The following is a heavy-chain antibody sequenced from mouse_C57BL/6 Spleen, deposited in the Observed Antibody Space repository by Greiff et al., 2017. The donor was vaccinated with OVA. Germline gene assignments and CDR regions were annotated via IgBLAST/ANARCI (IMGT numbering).Heavy chain of an antibody. V-gene: IGHV1-59*01. D-gene: IGHD2-1*01. CDR2: IDPSDSYT. CDR1: GYTFTSYW. J-gene: IGHJ4*01. CDR3: ARGELYYGNYIYAMDY. Sequence: QVQLKQSGAELVRPGTSVKLSCKASGYTFTSYWMHWVKQRPGQGLEWIGVIDPSDSYTNYNQKFKGKATLTVDTSSSTAYMQLSSLTSEDSAVYYCARGELYYGNYIYAMDYWGQGTSVTVSS.